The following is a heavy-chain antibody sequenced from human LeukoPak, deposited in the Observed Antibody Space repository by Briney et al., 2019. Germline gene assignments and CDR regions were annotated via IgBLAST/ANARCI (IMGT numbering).Heavy chain of an antibody. CDR3: ARWELLYAFDI. D-gene: IGHD1-26*01. Sequence: GGSLRLSCAAFGFTFSSYEMNWVRQAPGKGLEWVSYISSSGSTIYYADSVKGRFTISRDNAKNSLYLQMSSLRAEDTAVYYCARWELLYAFDIWGQGTMVTVSS. J-gene: IGHJ3*02. CDR1: GFTFSSYE. CDR2: ISSSGSTI. V-gene: IGHV3-48*03.